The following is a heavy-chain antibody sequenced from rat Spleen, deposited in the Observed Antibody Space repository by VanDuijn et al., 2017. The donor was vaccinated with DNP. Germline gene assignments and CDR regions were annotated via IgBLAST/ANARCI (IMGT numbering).Heavy chain of an antibody. J-gene: IGHJ2*01. CDR2: ISYDGSRT. V-gene: IGHV5S10*01. CDR3: ARRSYFDY. CDR1: GFTFSDYN. Sequence: EVQLVESGGGLVQPGRSLKLSCAASGFTFSDYNMAWVRQAPKKGLAWVATISYDGSRTYYRDSVKGRFTISRDNAKSTLYLQMDSLRSEDTATYYCARRSYFDYWGQGVMVTVSS.